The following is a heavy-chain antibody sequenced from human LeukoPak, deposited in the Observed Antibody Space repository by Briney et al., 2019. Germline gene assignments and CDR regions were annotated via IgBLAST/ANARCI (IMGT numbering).Heavy chain of an antibody. CDR3: AKGRIQLWFYIDY. CDR1: GFTFSSYT. J-gene: IGHJ4*02. D-gene: IGHD5-18*01. CDR2: IGTSSTTI. V-gene: IGHV3-48*01. Sequence: GGSLRLSCAASGFTFSSYTMNWVRQPPGKGLEWVSNIGTSSTTIYYADSVKGRFTISRDNSKNTLYLQMNSLRAEDTAVYYCAKGRIQLWFYIDYWGQGTLVTVSS.